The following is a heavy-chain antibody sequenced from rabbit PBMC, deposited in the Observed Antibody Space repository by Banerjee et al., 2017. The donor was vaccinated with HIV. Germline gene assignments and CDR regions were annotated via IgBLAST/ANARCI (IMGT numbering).Heavy chain of an antibody. CDR3: ARSYGGYGDAFDP. Sequence: QEQLEESGGGLVKPEGSLTLTCKASGFDLSSYYYMCWVRQAPGKGLEWIACIYAGSSGSTYYASWAKGRFTISKTSSTTVTLQMTSLTAADTATYFCARSYGGYGDAFDPWGPCTLVTVS. V-gene: IGHV1S45*01. J-gene: IGHJ2*01. CDR2: IYAGSSGST. CDR1: GFDLSSYYY. D-gene: IGHD2-1*01.